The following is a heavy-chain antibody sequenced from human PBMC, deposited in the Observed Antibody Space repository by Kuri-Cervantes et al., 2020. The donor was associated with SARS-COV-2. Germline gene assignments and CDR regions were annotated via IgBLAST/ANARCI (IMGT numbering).Heavy chain of an antibody. J-gene: IGHJ4*02. D-gene: IGHD3-10*01. CDR2: IYYSGST. CDR1: SGSISNSNYY. CDR3: ARHVRLDYGSGSYLYYFDY. V-gene: IGHV4-61*05. Sequence: SETLSLTCIVSSGSISNSNYYWGWIRQSPGKGLEWIGYIYYSGSTNYNPSLKSRVTISVDTSKNQFSLKLSSVTAADTAVYYCARHVRLDYGSGSYLYYFDYWGQGTLVTVSS.